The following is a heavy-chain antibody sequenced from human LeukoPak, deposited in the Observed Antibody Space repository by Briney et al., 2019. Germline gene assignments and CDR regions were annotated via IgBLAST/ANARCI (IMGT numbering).Heavy chain of an antibody. Sequence: GGSLRLSCAASGFTFSSYNMNWVRQAPGKGLEWVSSISSSSTYIYYADSVKGRFTISRDNAKNSLYLQMNSLRAEDTAVYYCARDLSVGARPDLGFDYWGQGTLVTVSS. V-gene: IGHV3-21*01. CDR3: ARDLSVGARPDLGFDY. CDR2: ISSSSTYI. D-gene: IGHD1-26*01. J-gene: IGHJ4*02. CDR1: GFTFSSYN.